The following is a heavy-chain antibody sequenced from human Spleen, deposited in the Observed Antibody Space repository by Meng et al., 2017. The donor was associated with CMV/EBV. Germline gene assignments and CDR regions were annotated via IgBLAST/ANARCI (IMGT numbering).Heavy chain of an antibody. CDR1: GFTFSSCA. D-gene: IGHD6-6*01. Sequence: SGFTFSSCAMRWVRQAPGKGLAWVSAISGSGGSTYYADSVKGRFTISRDNSKNTLYLQMNSLRAEDTAVYYCAKDRGYSSSLYYFDYWGQGTLVTVSS. J-gene: IGHJ4*02. CDR3: AKDRGYSSSLYYFDY. V-gene: IGHV3-23*01. CDR2: ISGSGGST.